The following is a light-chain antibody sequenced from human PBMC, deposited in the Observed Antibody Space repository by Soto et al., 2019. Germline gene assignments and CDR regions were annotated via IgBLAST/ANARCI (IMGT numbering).Light chain of an antibody. J-gene: IGKJ1*01. CDR3: QQYGSSPET. V-gene: IGKV3-15*01. CDR2: GAS. Sequence: EIVMTQSPATLSVSPGERATLSCRASQSVSSSLAWYQQKPGQAPRLLIYGASSRATGIPARFSGSGSGTEFTLTISSLQSEDFAVYYCQQYGSSPETFGQGTKVDIK. CDR1: QSVSSS.